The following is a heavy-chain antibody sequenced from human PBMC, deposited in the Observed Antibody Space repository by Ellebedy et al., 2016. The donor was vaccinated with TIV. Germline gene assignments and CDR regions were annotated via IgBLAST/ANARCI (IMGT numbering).Heavy chain of an antibody. D-gene: IGHD3-10*01. CDR2: MSYSGST. J-gene: IGHJ4*02. CDR3: VGGRSYPFLFAY. CDR1: GASITTYY. V-gene: IGHV4-59*01. Sequence: MPGGSLRLSCNVSGASITTYYWNWIRQSPGKGLEWIGYMSYSGSTNYNPSLKSRVTISVDTSKNQFSLKLLSVTAADTAVYYCVGGRSYPFLFAYWGPGTLVNVSS.